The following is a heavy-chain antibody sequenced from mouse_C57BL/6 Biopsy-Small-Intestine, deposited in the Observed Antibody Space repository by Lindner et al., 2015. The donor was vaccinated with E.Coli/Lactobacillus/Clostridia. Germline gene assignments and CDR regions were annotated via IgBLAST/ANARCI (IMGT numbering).Heavy chain of an antibody. V-gene: IGHV1-54*01. CDR2: INPGSGGT. D-gene: IGHD1-1*01. CDR3: ARRDYGSGYVDYAMDY. CDR1: GYAFTNYL. Sequence: VQLQESGAELVRPGTSVKVSCKASGYAFTNYLIEWVKQRPGQGLEWIGVINPGSGGTNYNEKFKGKATLTADKSSSTAYMQLSSLTSEDSAVYFCARRDYGSGYVDYAMDYWGQGTSVTVSS. J-gene: IGHJ4*01.